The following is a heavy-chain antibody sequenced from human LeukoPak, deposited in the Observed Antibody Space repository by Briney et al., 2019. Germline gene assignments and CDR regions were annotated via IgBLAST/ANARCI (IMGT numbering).Heavy chain of an antibody. D-gene: IGHD6-13*01. J-gene: IGHJ4*02. V-gene: IGHV3-49*04. CDR1: GFTFGDYA. CDR2: IRSKAYGGTT. CDR3: TSWSGFSRSADY. Sequence: PGGSLRLSCTASGFTFGDYAMSWVRQAPGKGLEWVGFIRSKAYGGTTEYAASVKGRFTIPRDDSKSIAYLQINSLKTEDTAVYYCTSWSGFSRSADYWGQGTLVTVSS.